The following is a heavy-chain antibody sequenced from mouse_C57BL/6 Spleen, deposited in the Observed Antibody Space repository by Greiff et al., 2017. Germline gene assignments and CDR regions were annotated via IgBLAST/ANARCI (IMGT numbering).Heavy chain of an antibody. D-gene: IGHD1-1*01. CDR2: INPSNGGT. J-gene: IGHJ4*01. CDR3: ARGVNYYGSSDNAMDY. Sequence: QVQLQQPGTELVKPGASVTLSCKASGYTFTSYWLHWVKQRPGQGLEWIGNINPSNGGTNYNQKFKSKATLTVYKSSSTAYMQLSSLTSEDSAVYYCARGVNYYGSSDNAMDYWGQGTSVTVSS. V-gene: IGHV1-53*01. CDR1: GYTFTSYW.